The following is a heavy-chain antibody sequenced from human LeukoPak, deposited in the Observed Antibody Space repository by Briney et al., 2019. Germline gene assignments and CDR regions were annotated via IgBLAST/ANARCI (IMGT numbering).Heavy chain of an antibody. CDR3: VREQFLGAAAGQGGSYDC. J-gene: IGHJ4*02. D-gene: IGHD6-13*01. Sequence: QPGGSLRLSCAASGFTFSTYEMNWVRQAPGKGLEWVANIKKDGGEKYYVDSVKGRFTISRDNAKNSLYLQMNSLRAEDTAVYYCVREQFLGAAAGQGGSYDCWGQGTLVTVSS. CDR2: IKKDGGEK. CDR1: GFTFSTYE. V-gene: IGHV3-7*04.